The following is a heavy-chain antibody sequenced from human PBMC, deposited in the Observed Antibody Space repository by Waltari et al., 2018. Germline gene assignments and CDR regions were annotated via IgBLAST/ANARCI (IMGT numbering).Heavy chain of an antibody. CDR1: GDSISSGDYC. Sequence: VQLQESGPGLVKASQTLSLTCTVSGDSISSGDYCWNWIRQHPGKGLEWIGYISYSGSTYYNPSLNSRVTISVETSQNQFSLKLSSVTAADTAVYYCARATFGDLFLFDFWGPGTLVSVSS. J-gene: IGHJ4*02. V-gene: IGHV4-31*03. CDR2: ISYSGST. D-gene: IGHD3-10*01. CDR3: ARATFGDLFLFDF.